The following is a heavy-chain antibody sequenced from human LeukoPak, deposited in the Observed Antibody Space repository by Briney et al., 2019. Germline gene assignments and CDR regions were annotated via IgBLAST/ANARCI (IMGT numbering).Heavy chain of an antibody. CDR1: GYTFTSYY. V-gene: IGHV1-46*01. D-gene: IGHD3-3*01. J-gene: IGHJ6*02. Sequence: PGESLKISCKASGYTFTSYYMHWVRQAPGQGLEWMGIINPSGGSTSYAQKFQGRVTMTRDTSTSTVYMELSSLRSEDTAVYYCAREVTIFGVVPDWGQGTTVTISS. CDR3: AREVTIFGVVPD. CDR2: INPSGGST.